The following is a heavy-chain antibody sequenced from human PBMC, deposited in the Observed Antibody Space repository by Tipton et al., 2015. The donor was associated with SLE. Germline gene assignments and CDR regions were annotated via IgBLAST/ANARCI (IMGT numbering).Heavy chain of an antibody. D-gene: IGHD1-7*01. CDR1: GFTFGDYA. Sequence: KPSCTASGFTFGDYAMSWVRQAPGKGLEWVGFIRSKAYGGTTEYAASVKGRFTIPRDDSKSIAYLQMNSLKTEDTAVYYCTSGIPRELTPLTDYYYYMDVWGKGTTVTISS. CDR2: IRSKAYGGTT. V-gene: IGHV3-49*04. CDR3: TSGIPRELTPLTDYYYYMDV. J-gene: IGHJ6*03.